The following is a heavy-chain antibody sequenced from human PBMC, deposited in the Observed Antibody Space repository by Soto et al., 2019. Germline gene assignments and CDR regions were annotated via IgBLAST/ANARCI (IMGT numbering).Heavy chain of an antibody. Sequence: QVKLQESGPGLVKPSETLSLICSVSGASINNDYWTWIRQPPGKGLEWIGYVYYSRSSYYNPSLKSRVTISGDTSKNQFSLNLSPVTAADTAVYYCARGVRFSGYDYYDYWGQGTLVSVSS. V-gene: IGHV4-59*01. J-gene: IGHJ4*02. CDR1: GASINNDY. D-gene: IGHD5-12*01. CDR2: VYYSRSS. CDR3: ARGVRFSGYDYYDY.